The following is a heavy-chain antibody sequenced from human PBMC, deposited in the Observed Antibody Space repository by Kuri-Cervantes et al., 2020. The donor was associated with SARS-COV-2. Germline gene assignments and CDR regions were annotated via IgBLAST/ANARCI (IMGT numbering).Heavy chain of an antibody. CDR1: GDTFSSYA. V-gene: IGHV1-18*01. CDR3: ARDQGGYWLDY. J-gene: IGHJ4*02. Sequence: ASVKVSCKASGDTFSSYAISWVRQAPGQGLEWMGWISAYNGNTNYAQKVQGRVTMTTDISTSTAYMELRSLRSDDTAVYYCARDQGGYWLDYWGQGSLVTVSS. D-gene: IGHD1-26*01. CDR2: ISAYNGNT.